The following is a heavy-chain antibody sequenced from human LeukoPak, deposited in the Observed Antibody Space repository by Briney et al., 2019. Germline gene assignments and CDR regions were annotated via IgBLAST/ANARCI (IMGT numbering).Heavy chain of an antibody. J-gene: IGHJ4*02. V-gene: IGHV4-39*07. D-gene: IGHD1-26*01. CDR3: ARGVGWELVAGLSSYLDH. CDR2: INHSGST. Sequence: SETLSLTCTVSGGSISSGGYYWSWIRQPPGKGLEWIGEINHSGSTNYNPSLKSRVTISVDTSKNQFSLKLSSVTAADTAVYYCARGVGWELVAGLSSYLDHWGQGTLVTVSS. CDR1: GGSISSGGYY.